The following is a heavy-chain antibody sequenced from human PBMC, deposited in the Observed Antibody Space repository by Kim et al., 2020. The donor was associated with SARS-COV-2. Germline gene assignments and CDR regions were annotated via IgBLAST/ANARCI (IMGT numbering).Heavy chain of an antibody. CDR1: GFTFSSYS. V-gene: IGHV3-48*02. CDR3: ARARERGYYYDSSGYYPSYYYYYGMDV. CDR2: ISSSSSTI. J-gene: IGHJ6*02. Sequence: GGSLRLSCAASGFTFSSYSMNWVRQAPGKGLEWVSYISSSSSTIYYADSVKGRFTISRDNAKNSLYLQMNSLRDEDTAVYYCARARERGYYYDSSGYYPSYYYYYGMDVWGQGTTVTVSS. D-gene: IGHD3-22*01.